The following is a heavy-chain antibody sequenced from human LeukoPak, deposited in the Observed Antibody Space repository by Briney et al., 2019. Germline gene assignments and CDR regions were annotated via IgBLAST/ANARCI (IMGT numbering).Heavy chain of an antibody. Sequence: ASVKVSCKASGGTFSIYAISWVRQAPGQGLEWMGRIFPIFATANYAQKFQGRVTITADESMSTAYMELSSLRSEDTAVYYCARESGSYEAYFDYWGQGTLVTVSS. CDR2: IFPIFATA. J-gene: IGHJ4*02. CDR3: ARESGSYEAYFDY. V-gene: IGHV1-69*13. CDR1: GGTFSIYA. D-gene: IGHD1-26*01.